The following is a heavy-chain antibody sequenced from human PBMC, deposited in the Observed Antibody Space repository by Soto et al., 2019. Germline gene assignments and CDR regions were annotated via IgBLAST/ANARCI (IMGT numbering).Heavy chain of an antibody. J-gene: IGHJ6*03. D-gene: IGHD4-4*01. V-gene: IGHV1-69*02. CDR3: AILGGYSNSYYYYYMDV. Sequence: ASVKVSCKASGGTFSSYTISWVRQAPGQGLEWMGRIIPILGIANYAQKFQGRVTITADKSTSTAYMELSSLRSEDTAVYYCAILGGYSNSYYYYYMDVWGKGTTVTVSS. CDR1: GGTFSSYT. CDR2: IIPILGIA.